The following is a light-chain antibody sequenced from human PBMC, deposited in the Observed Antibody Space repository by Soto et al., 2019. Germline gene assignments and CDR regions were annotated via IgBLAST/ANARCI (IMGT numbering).Light chain of an antibody. CDR1: RSISRY. CDR2: SGS. J-gene: IGKJ1*01. V-gene: IGKV1-5*02. Sequence: DIQMTPSPSSLSASVGERVNIVCRSSRSISRYLSWYQRKAGKAPKLLIHSGSSLQSGVPSRFSGSGSGTEFTLTISSLQTDDFATYYCQQYNSYSSWTCGKGTTGDIK. CDR3: QQYNSYSSWT.